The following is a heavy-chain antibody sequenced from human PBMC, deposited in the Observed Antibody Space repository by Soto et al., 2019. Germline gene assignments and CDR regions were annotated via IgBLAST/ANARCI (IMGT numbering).Heavy chain of an antibody. D-gene: IGHD3-16*01. CDR1: GGSISSVNYY. CDR2: IYYSGST. J-gene: IGHJ4*02. V-gene: IGHV4-31*03. CDR3: ARDTGGYFDY. Sequence: LSLTCTVSGGSISSVNYYWSWIRQHPGKGLEWIGYIYYSGSTYYNPSLKSRVTISVDTSKNQFSLKLSSVTAADTAVYYCARDTGGYFDYWGQGTLVTVSS.